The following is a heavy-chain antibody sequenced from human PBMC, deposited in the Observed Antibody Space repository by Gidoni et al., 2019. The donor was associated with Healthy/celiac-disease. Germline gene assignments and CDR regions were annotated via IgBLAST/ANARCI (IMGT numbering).Heavy chain of an antibody. D-gene: IGHD3-22*01. V-gene: IGHV3-30*18. CDR2: ISYEGSNK. CDR1: GFTFISYG. J-gene: IGHJ6*02. CDR3: AKDLSWGYYDSSGYSYYYYGMDV. Sequence: QVQLVESVGGVVQPGRSLRLSCAASGFTFISYGIHWVRQAPGKGLEWVAVISYEGSNKYYADSVKGRFTISRDNSKNTLYLQMNSLRAEDTAVYYCAKDLSWGYYDSSGYSYYYYGMDVWGQGTTVTVSS.